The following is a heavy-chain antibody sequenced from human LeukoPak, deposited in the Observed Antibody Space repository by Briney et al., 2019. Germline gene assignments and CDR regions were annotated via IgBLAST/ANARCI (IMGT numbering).Heavy chain of an antibody. V-gene: IGHV3-23*01. CDR3: AKDRCGAFCGGD. CDR2: ISGSGYTI. Sequence: GGSLRLSCAASGFTFSTYGMSWVRQAPGKGLEWVSSISGSGYTIDCADSVKGRFTISRDNSKNTLYLQLNSLRAEDTALYFCAKDRCGAFCGGDWGQGTLVTVSS. J-gene: IGHJ4*02. D-gene: IGHD2-21*01. CDR1: GFTFSTYG.